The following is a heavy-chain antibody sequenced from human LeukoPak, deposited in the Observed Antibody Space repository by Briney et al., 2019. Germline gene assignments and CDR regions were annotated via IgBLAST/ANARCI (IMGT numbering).Heavy chain of an antibody. CDR3: ARDLVGGSPWFDY. D-gene: IGHD2-15*01. J-gene: IGHJ4*02. V-gene: IGHV3-74*01. CDR2: QNSDGSST. CDR1: GFTFSSYW. Sequence: GGSLRLSCAGSGFTFSSYWMQWVRQAPGKGLVWVSRQNSDGSSTNYADSVKGRFTISRDNSKNTLDLQMNSLRAEDTAIYYCARDLVGGSPWFDYWGQGNLVTVPS.